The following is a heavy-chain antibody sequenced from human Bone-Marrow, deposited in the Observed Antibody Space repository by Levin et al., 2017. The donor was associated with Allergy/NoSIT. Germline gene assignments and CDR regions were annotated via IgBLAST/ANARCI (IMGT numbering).Heavy chain of an antibody. V-gene: IGHV1-2*02. CDR1: GYTFTGYY. D-gene: IGHD2-8*01. CDR2: INPNSGGT. Sequence: GESLKISCKASGYTFTGYYMHWVRQAPGQGLEWMGWINPNSGGTNYAQKFQGRVTMTRDTSISTAYMELSRLRSDDTAVYYCARDPPLGYQYKWLGYYYYYGMDVWGQGTTVTVSS. CDR3: ARDPPLGYQYKWLGYYYYYGMDV. J-gene: IGHJ6*02.